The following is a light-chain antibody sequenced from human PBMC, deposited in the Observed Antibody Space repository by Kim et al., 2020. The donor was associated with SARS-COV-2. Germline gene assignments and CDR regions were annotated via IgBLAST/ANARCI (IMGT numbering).Light chain of an antibody. CDR1: SRDVGAYNY. CDR3: ASYAGTNIGV. CDR2: EVS. J-gene: IGLJ1*01. Sequence: GQSVTISCTGTSRDVGAYNYVSWYQQRPGEDPKLIIYEVSERPSGVPDHFSGSKSGTTASLTVSGLQAEDEADYYCASYAGTNIGVFGTGTKVTVL. V-gene: IGLV2-8*01.